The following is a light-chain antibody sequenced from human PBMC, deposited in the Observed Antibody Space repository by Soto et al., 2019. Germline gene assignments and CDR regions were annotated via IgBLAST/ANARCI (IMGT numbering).Light chain of an antibody. CDR2: DVS. CDR1: SSDFGGYDY. J-gene: IGLJ1*01. Sequence: QSVLTQPASVSGSPGQSITISCTGTSSDFGGYDYVSWYQQYPGKAPKLMIYDVSNRPSGVSDRFSGSKSANTASLTISGLQAEDEADYYCNSYTTSSSPYVFGTGTKVTVL. V-gene: IGLV2-14*01. CDR3: NSYTTSSSPYV.